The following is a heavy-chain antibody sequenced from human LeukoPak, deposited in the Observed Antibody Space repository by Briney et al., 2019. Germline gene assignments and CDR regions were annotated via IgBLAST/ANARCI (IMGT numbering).Heavy chain of an antibody. CDR3: ARGSVPYSSSWYHFDY. J-gene: IGHJ4*02. Sequence: SETLSLTCTVSGGSISSYYWSWSQQPPGKGLERSGYIYYSWSTNYNPSLKSRVTISVDTSKNQFSLKLSSVTAADTAVYYCARGSVPYSSSWYHFDYWGQGTLVTVSS. V-gene: IGHV4-59*01. D-gene: IGHD6-13*01. CDR1: GGSISSYY. CDR2: IYYSWST.